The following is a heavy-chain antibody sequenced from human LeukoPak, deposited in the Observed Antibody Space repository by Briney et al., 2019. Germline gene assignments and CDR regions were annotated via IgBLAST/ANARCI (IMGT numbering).Heavy chain of an antibody. CDR3: ARRKDVVVVPGTMGYYLDV. CDR1: VFIFSSYT. Sequence: PGGPLRLSCAASVFIFSSYTMNWVRQAPGMGLEGVSSISDSSYYIYYADSVRGRFTVSRDNAKNSLYLQMNGLRAEDTAVYYCARRKDVVVVPGTMGYYLDVWGKGTTVTVSS. CDR2: ISDSSYYI. V-gene: IGHV3-21*01. J-gene: IGHJ6*03. D-gene: IGHD2-2*01.